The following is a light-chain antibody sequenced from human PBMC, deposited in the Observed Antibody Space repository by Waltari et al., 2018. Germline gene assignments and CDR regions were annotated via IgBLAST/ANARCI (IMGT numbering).Light chain of an antibody. J-gene: IGLJ2*01. CDR2: DVS. CDR3: SSYTSSSTSVV. V-gene: IGLV2-14*03. Sequence: QSALTQSASVHGSPGRSITISCTGTSSDVGGYDYVSWYQQHPGKAPKLMIYDVSSRPSGVSNRFSGSKSGNTASLTISGLQAEDEADYYCSSYTSSSTSVVFGGGTKLTVL. CDR1: SSDVGGYDY.